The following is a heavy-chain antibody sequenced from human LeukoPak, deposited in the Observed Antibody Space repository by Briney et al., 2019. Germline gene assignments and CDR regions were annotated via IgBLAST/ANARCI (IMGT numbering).Heavy chain of an antibody. D-gene: IGHD5-18*01. CDR2: IYYSGST. CDR1: GGSISSSSYY. CDR3: ARRYSYGYYYYYMDV. Sequence: SETLSLTCTVSGGSISSSSYYWGWIRQPPGKGLEWIGSIYYSGSTYYNPSLKSRVTISVDTSKNQFSLKLSSVTAADTAVYYCARRYSYGYYYYYMDVWGKGTTVTISS. V-gene: IGHV4-39*01. J-gene: IGHJ6*03.